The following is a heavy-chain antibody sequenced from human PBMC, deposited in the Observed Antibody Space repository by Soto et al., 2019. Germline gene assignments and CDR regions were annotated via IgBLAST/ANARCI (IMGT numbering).Heavy chain of an antibody. J-gene: IGHJ5*02. CDR2: IYYSGST. D-gene: IGHD2-2*01. Sequence: QVQLQESGPGLVKPSETLSLTCTVSGGSVSSGSYYWSWIRQPPGKGLEWIGYIYYSGSTNYNPSLKSRVTISVDTAKNQFSLKLSSVTAAATAVYYCARGGVVPAAISHNWFDPWGQGTLVTVSS. V-gene: IGHV4-61*01. CDR1: GGSVSSGSYY. CDR3: ARGGVVPAAISHNWFDP.